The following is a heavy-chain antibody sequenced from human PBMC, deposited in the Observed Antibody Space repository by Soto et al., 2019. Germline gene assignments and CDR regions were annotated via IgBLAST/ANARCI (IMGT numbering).Heavy chain of an antibody. Sequence: QVRLVQSGAEVKEPGDSVRVSCEASGYTFTAYHIHWVRQAPGQGLEWMGWINPKFGDTGYAQDFQGRVSMTSDMPSSTGYMELGRLASDDTAIYYCARNMDYYYGRGSGNGHGVWGQGTTVTVFS. J-gene: IGHJ6*02. CDR1: GYTFTAYH. CDR3: ARNMDYYYGRGSGNGHGV. V-gene: IGHV1-2*02. D-gene: IGHD3-10*02. CDR2: INPKFGDT.